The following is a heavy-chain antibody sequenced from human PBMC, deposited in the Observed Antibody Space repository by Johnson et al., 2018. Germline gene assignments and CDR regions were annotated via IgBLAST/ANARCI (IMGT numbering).Heavy chain of an antibody. Sequence: QVQLQESGGGVVQPGTSLRLSCAASGFTFGDYGMHCVRQAPGKGLEWVAIFFYDGTKRYYADSVKGRFTISRDNSKNTLFLEMNSLRAEDTAVYYCATFTGYRNSWPYWYFDLWGRGTLVTVSS. J-gene: IGHJ2*01. V-gene: IGHV3-33*01. CDR3: ATFTGYRNSWPYWYFDL. D-gene: IGHD6-13*01. CDR2: FFYDGTKR. CDR1: GFTFGDYG.